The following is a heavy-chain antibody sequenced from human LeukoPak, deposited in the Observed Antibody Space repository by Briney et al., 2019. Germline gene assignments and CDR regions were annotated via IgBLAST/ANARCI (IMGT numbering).Heavy chain of an antibody. J-gene: IGHJ4*02. Sequence: SETLSLTCTVSGGSISSSSYYWGWIRQPPGKGLEWIGSIYYSGSTYYNPSLKSRVTISVDTSKNQFSLKLRSVTAADTAVYYCARGSSGWYVPVDYWGQGTLVTVSS. CDR1: GGSISSSSYY. V-gene: IGHV4-39*07. CDR2: IYYSGST. CDR3: ARGSSGWYVPVDY. D-gene: IGHD6-19*01.